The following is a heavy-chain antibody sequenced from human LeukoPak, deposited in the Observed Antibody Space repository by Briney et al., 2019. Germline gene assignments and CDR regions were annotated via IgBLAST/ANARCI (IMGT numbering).Heavy chain of an antibody. CDR2: IYTSGST. Sequence: SQTLSLTCTVSGGSISSGSYFWSWIRQPAGKGLEWIGRIYTSGSTNYNPSLKSRVTISVDTSRNQFSLKLSSVTAADTAVYYCASDRIEVDAFDIWGQGTMVTVSS. J-gene: IGHJ3*02. CDR1: GGSISSGSYF. CDR3: ASDRIEVDAFDI. V-gene: IGHV4-61*02. D-gene: IGHD2-15*01.